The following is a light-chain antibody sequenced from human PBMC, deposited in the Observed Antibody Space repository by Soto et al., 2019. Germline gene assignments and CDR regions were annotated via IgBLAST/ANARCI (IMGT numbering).Light chain of an antibody. Sequence: QSALTQPPSASGSPGLSVTISCTGTGSDVGGYNYVSWYQQHPGKAPKLMIYEVSKRPSGVPDRFSGSQSGNTASLTVSGLRAEDEADYYCASYTGSNVVFGGGTQLTVL. V-gene: IGLV2-8*01. J-gene: IGLJ2*01. CDR3: ASYTGSNVV. CDR1: GSDVGGYNY. CDR2: EVS.